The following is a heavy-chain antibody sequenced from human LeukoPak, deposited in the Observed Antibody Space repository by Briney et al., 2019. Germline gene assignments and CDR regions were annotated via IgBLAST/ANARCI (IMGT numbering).Heavy chain of an antibody. Sequence: SETLSLTCAVYGGSFSGYYWSWIRQPPGKGLEWIGEINHSGSTNYNPSLKSRVTISVDTSKNQFSLRLNSVTAADTAVYYCARGGRMRYSSGWYHYWGQGILVTVSS. CDR3: ARGGRMRYSSGWYHY. J-gene: IGHJ4*02. V-gene: IGHV4-34*01. CDR2: INHSGST. D-gene: IGHD6-19*01. CDR1: GGSFSGYY.